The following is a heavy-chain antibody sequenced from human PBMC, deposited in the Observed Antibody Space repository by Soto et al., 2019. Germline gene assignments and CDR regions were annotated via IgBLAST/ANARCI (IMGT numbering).Heavy chain of an antibody. CDR1: GFTFSDHY. D-gene: IGHD5-18*01. Sequence: GGSLSLSCAASGFTFSDHYMDWVRQAPGKGLEWVGRTRNKANSYTTEYAASVKGRFTISRDDSKNSLYLQMNSLKTEDTAVYYCARGTSGYRYARGAFDIWGPGTMVTV. V-gene: IGHV3-72*01. CDR3: ARGTSGYRYARGAFDI. CDR2: TRNKANSYTT. J-gene: IGHJ3*02.